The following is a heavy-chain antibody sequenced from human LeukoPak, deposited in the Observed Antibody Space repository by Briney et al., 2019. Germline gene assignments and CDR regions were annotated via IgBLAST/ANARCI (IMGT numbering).Heavy chain of an antibody. V-gene: IGHV4-59*12. D-gene: IGHD3-10*01. Sequence: SETLSLTCTVSGGSISSYYWSWIRQPPGKGLEWIGYIYYSGSTNYNPSLKSRVTISVDTSKNQFSLKLSSVTAADTAVYYCARAGRFGELTDLYFDYWGQGTLVTVSS. J-gene: IGHJ4*02. CDR1: GGSISSYY. CDR3: ARAGRFGELTDLYFDY. CDR2: IYYSGST.